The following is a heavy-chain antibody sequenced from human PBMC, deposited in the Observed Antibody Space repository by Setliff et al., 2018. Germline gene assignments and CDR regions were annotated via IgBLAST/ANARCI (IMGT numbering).Heavy chain of an antibody. CDR3: AREQWLDPPGYYYMDV. V-gene: IGHV4-38-2*02. J-gene: IGHJ6*03. CDR2: IYIGGSA. Sequence: PSETLSLTCTVSGYSISSGHYWGWIRQPPGKGLEWIGHIYIGGSANYSPSLKSRVTMSIDTSKNQFSLKLNSVTAADMAVYYCAREQWLDPPGYYYMDVWAKGTTVTVSS. D-gene: IGHD6-19*01. CDR1: GYSISSGHY.